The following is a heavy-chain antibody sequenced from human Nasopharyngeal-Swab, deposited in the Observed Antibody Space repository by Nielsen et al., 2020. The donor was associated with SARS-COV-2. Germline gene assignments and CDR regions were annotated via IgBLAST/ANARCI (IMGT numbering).Heavy chain of an antibody. D-gene: IGHD5-18*01. Sequence: GGSLRLSCKGSGSSFTSYWIGWVRQMPGKGLEWMGIIYPGDSDTRYSPSFQGQVTISADKSISTAYLQWSSLKASDTAMYYCARPYSGYSFDYWGQGTLVTVSS. J-gene: IGHJ4*02. CDR3: ARPYSGYSFDY. CDR2: IYPGDSDT. CDR1: GSSFTSYW. V-gene: IGHV5-51*01.